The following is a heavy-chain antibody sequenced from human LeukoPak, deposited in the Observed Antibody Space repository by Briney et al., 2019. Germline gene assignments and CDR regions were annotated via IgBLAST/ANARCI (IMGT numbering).Heavy chain of an antibody. Sequence: ASVKVSCKASGGTFSSYALSWVRQAPGQGLEWMGGIIPIFGTANYAQKFQGRVTITADESTSTAYMELSSLRSDDTAVYYCAGGAARPYGDYWGQGTLVTVSS. CDR3: AGGAARPYGDY. V-gene: IGHV1-69*13. CDR2: IIPIFGTA. J-gene: IGHJ4*02. D-gene: IGHD6-6*01. CDR1: GGTFSSYA.